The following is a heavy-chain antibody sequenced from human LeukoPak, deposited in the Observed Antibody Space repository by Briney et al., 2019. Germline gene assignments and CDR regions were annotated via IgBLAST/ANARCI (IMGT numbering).Heavy chain of an antibody. CDR3: AREVNRAAAGNQWFDP. CDR2: IKQDGSEK. CDR1: GFTFSSYW. D-gene: IGHD6-13*01. J-gene: IGHJ5*02. V-gene: IGHV3-7*01. Sequence: GVSLRLSCAASGFTFSSYWMSWVRQAPGKGLEWVANIKQDGSEKYYVDSVKGRFTISRDNAKNSLYLQMNSLRAEDTAVYYCAREVNRAAAGNQWFDPWGQGTLVTVSS.